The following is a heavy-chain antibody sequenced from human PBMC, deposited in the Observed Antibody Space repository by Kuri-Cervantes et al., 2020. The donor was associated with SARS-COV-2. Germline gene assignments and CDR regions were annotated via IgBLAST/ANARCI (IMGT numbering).Heavy chain of an antibody. J-gene: IGHJ3*02. Sequence: SETLSLTCAVSGYSISSGYYWGWIRQPPGKGLEWIGYIYYSGSTNYNPSLKSRVTISVDTSKNQFSLKLSSVTAADTAVYYCARPYCSSTSCYDAFDIWGQGTMVTVSS. CDR3: ARPYCSSTSCYDAFDI. CDR1: GYSISSGYY. CDR2: IYYSGST. D-gene: IGHD2-2*01. V-gene: IGHV4-38-2*01.